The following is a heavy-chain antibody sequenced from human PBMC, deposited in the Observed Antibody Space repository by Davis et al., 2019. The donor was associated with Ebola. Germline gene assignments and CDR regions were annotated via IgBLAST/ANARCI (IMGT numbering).Heavy chain of an antibody. V-gene: IGHV5-10-1*04. CDR1: GNSFTSYW. D-gene: IGHD6-19*01. CDR3: ARGSASSGWYPDAFDY. CDR2: IDPSDSYT. Sequence: PGGSLRLSCKGSGNSFTSYWINWVRQMPGKGLEWMGRIDPSDSYTKYSPSLQGQVTISADKSISTAYLQWSSLKASDTAMYYCARGSASSGWYPDAFDYWGQGTLVTVSS. J-gene: IGHJ4*02.